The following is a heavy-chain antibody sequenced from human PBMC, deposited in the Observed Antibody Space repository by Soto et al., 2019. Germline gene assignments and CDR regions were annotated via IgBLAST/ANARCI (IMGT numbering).Heavy chain of an antibody. Sequence: ASVKVSCKVSEYALTELAIHWVRQAPGKGLEWMGGFDPEDGETIYAQKFQGRVTMTEDTSTQTAYMGLSSLRSEDTAVYYYAVCHMRLIWFGETLSYWGQGTLVTVSS. CDR1: EYALTELA. CDR3: AVCHMRLIWFGETLSY. CDR2: FDPEDGET. J-gene: IGHJ4*02. V-gene: IGHV1-24*01. D-gene: IGHD3-10*01.